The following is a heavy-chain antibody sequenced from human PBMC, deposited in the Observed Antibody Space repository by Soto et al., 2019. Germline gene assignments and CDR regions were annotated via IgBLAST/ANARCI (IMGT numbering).Heavy chain of an antibody. J-gene: IGHJ4*02. CDR2: ISGSGGST. CDR3: ANSRGYYDTSGYQYYFDY. V-gene: IGHV3-23*01. D-gene: IGHD3-22*01. CDR1: GFTFSSYA. Sequence: GGSLRLSCAASGFTFSSYAMSWVRQAPGKGLEWVSAISGSGGSTYYADSVKGRFTISRDNSKNTLYLQMNSMSAEDTAVYYFANSRGYYDTSGYQYYFDYWGQGTLVTVSS.